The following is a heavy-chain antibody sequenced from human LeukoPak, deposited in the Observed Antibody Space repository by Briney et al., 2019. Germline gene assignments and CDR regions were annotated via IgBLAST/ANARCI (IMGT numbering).Heavy chain of an antibody. D-gene: IGHD3-10*01. CDR3: ARVGGRFGDIGY. J-gene: IGHJ4*02. CDR2: IYYSGST. CDR1: GGSISSYY. Sequence: PSETLSLTCTVSGGSISSYYWSWIRQPPGKGLEWIGYIYYSGSTNYNPSLKSRVTISVDTSKNQFSLKLSSVTAADTAVYYCARVGGRFGDIGYWGQGTLVTVSS. V-gene: IGHV4-59*01.